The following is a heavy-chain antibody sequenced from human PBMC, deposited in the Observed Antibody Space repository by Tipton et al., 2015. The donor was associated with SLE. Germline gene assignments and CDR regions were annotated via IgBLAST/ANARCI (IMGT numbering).Heavy chain of an antibody. D-gene: IGHD4-11*01. Sequence: GSLRLSCAASGFIFSYNSMNWVRQAPGKGLEWVSSISSSSGHMYYADSVKGRFTISRDNAKNSLYLQMNSLRAEDTAVYYCARDHDSRTGYFDYWGQGTLVTVSS. V-gene: IGHV3-21*01. CDR2: ISSSSGHM. CDR3: ARDHDSRTGYFDY. J-gene: IGHJ4*02. CDR1: GFIFSYNS.